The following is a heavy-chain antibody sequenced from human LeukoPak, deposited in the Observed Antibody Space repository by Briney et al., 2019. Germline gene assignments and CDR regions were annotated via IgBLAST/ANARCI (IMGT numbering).Heavy chain of an antibody. D-gene: IGHD6-13*01. CDR2: ISSSGNTI. Sequence: PGGSLRLSCAASGFIFNTFSMNWVRQAPGKGLEWVSYISSSGNTIYYADSVKGRFTVSRDNAKNSLYLQMNSLRADEPPLYSCARVRGLVAAGHYFDYWGQGTLVTISS. V-gene: IGHV3-48*01. J-gene: IGHJ4*02. CDR3: ARVRGLVAAGHYFDY. CDR1: GFIFNTFS.